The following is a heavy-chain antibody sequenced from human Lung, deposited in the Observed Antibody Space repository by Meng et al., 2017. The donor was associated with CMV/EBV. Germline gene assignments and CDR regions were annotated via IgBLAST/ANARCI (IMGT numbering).Heavy chain of an antibody. CDR3: VRDQGGESMIAVLIERLGMDV. Sequence: GGSLRLXCAASGFPFNTYAMHWFRQAPGKGLEWVAVISYDGSNKYTADSVQGRLTISRDNSKNNLYLQMNSLTVEDTAVYYCVRDQGGESMIAVLIERLGMDVWXKGTXVTVSS. D-gene: IGHD3-22*01. J-gene: IGHJ6*04. CDR1: GFPFNTYA. V-gene: IGHV3-30-3*01. CDR2: ISYDGSNK.